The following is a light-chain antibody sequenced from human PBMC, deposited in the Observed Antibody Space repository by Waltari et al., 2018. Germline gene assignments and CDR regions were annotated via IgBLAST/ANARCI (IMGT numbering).Light chain of an antibody. Sequence: IVLTQPPGTLSLSPGERATFSCRASQNIGSSYLAWYQQKPGQAPRLLIYGASSRATGIPDRFSGSGSGTDFNLTISRLEPEDFAVYYCQQYNSTPPMTFGQGTKVEIK. J-gene: IGKJ1*01. CDR2: GAS. V-gene: IGKV3-20*01. CDR3: QQYNSTPPMT. CDR1: QNIGSSY.